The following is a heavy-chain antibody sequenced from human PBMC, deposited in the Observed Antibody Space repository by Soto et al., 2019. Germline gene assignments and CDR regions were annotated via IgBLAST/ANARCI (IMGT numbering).Heavy chain of an antibody. J-gene: IGHJ4*02. V-gene: IGHV3-33*01. CDR1: GFTFSSYG. CDR2: IWYDGSNK. D-gene: IGHD3-3*01. Sequence: GGSLRLSCAASGFTFSSYGMHWVRQAPGKGLEWVAVIWYDGSNKYYSDSVKGRFTISRDNSKNTLYLQMNSLRAEDTAVYYCARVFGSLHYFDYWGQGTLVTVSS. CDR3: ARVFGSLHYFDY.